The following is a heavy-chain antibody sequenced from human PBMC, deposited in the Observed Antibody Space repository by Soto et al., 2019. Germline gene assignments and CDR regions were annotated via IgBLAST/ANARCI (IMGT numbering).Heavy chain of an antibody. CDR2: ITRSSSYT. V-gene: IGHV3-11*06. Sequence: QVQLVESGGGLVKPGGSLRLSCAVSGFTFSDYYMGWVRQAPGKGLEWISYITRSSSYTNYADSVKGRFTISRDNAKNSLYLQMDSLRAEDTAVYYCARVKSKTNFDYWGQGTLVTVSS. CDR3: ARVKSKTNFDY. CDR1: GFTFSDYY. J-gene: IGHJ4*02.